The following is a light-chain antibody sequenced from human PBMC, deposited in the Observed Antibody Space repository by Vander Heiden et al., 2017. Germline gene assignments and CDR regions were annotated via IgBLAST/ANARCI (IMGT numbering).Light chain of an antibody. V-gene: IGKV1-39*01. CDR1: QSVSSY. CDR3: QQSYSTPFT. Sequence: IQMTQSPSSLSASLGDRVTITCRASQSVSSYLNWYQQKPVKAPKLRIYVASSGQSGVPSRFSGSGSGTDFTLTISSLQPEDFATYYCQQSYSTPFTVGHGTKVDIK. J-gene: IGKJ3*01. CDR2: VAS.